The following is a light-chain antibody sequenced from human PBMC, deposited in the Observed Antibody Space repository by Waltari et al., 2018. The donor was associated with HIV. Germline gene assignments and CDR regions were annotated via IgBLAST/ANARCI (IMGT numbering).Light chain of an antibody. CDR1: EDINDH. V-gene: IGKV1-33*01. J-gene: IGKJ4*01. CDR3: QKYQDPPPK. CDR2: DAS. Sequence: DIQMTQSPPSLSASVGDRVIITCRTTEDINDHVNWFQLRPGGAPKLLIFDASQREAGGPIQVQGKRNMNQFKLTNERTQAERFGKFLCQKYQDPPPKFGGGTTLDI.